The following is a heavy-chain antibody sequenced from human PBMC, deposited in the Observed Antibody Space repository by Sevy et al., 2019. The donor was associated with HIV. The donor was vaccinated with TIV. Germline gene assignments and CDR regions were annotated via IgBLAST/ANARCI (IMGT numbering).Heavy chain of an antibody. J-gene: IGHJ2*01. CDR1: GFTFSSYG. V-gene: IGHV3-30*18. CDR3: AKDLDTTHWYFDL. D-gene: IGHD1-1*01. Sequence: GGSLRLSCAVSGFTFSSYGMHWVRQAPGKGLEWVAVISYDGSNKYYADSVKGRFTISRDNSKNTLYLQMNSLRAEDTAVYYCAKDLDTTHWYFDLWGRGTLVTVSS. CDR2: ISYDGSNK.